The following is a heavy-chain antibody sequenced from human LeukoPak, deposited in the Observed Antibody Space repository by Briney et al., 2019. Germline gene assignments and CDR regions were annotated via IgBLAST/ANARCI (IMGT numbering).Heavy chain of an antibody. J-gene: IGHJ3*02. V-gene: IGHV4-59*08. CDR2: IYYSGST. Sequence: SETLSLTCTVPGGSISSYYWSWIRQPPGKGLEWIGYIYYSGSTNYNPSLKSRVTISVDTSKNQFSLKLSSVTAADTAVYYCARSDIVATTADAFDIWGQGTMVTVSS. D-gene: IGHD5-12*01. CDR1: GGSISSYY. CDR3: ARSDIVATTADAFDI.